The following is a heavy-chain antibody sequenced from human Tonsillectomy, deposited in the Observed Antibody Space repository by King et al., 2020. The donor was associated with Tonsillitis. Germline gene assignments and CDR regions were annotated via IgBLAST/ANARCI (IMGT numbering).Heavy chain of an antibody. Sequence: QLQESGSGLVKPSQTLSLTCAVSGGSISSGGYSWSWIRQPPGKGLEWIGYIYHSGSTHYNPSLKSRVNISLDRSKNQYSLKPSSVTAADTAVYYCARARGYSGYDFFGGYDYWGQGTLVTVSS. J-gene: IGHJ4*02. V-gene: IGHV4-30-2*01. CDR2: IYHSGST. CDR1: GGSISSGGYS. CDR3: ARARGYSGYDFFGGYDY. D-gene: IGHD5-12*01.